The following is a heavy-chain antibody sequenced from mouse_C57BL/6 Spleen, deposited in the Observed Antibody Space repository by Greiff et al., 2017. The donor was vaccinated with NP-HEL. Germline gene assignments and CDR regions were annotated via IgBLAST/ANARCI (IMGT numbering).Heavy chain of an antibody. CDR2: INPGSGGT. CDR3: ARSTLKPPLRGWFAY. Sequence: QVQLQQSGAELVRPGTSVKVSCKASGYAFTNYLIEWVKQRPGQGLEWIGVINPGSGGTNYNEKFKGKATLTADKSSSTAYMQLSSLTSEDSAVYFCARSTLKPPLRGWFAYWGQGTLVTVSA. D-gene: IGHD1-1*01. J-gene: IGHJ3*01. CDR1: GYAFTNYL. V-gene: IGHV1-54*01.